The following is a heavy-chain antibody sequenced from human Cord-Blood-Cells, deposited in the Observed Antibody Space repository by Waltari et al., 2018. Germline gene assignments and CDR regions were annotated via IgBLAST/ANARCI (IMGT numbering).Heavy chain of an antibody. D-gene: IGHD3-22*01. Sequence: QVQLVQSGAEVKKPGASVKVSCKASGYTFTGYYMHWVRQAPGQGLEWMGWINPNSGGTNYAQKFQGRVTMTRDTSISTAYMELSRLRSDDTAVYYCARVINYYDSSGYLDYWGQGTLVTVSS. V-gene: IGHV1-2*02. CDR2: INPNSGGT. CDR1: GYTFTGYY. J-gene: IGHJ4*02. CDR3: ARVINYYDSSGYLDY.